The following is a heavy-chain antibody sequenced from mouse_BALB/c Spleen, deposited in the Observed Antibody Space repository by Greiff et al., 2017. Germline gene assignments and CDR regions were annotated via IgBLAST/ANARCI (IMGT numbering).Heavy chain of an antibody. CDR1: GFTFTDYY. CDR2: IRNKANGYTT. J-gene: IGHJ3*01. CDR3: ARDGGYYYGSSFAY. Sequence: EVKLMESGGGLVQPGGSLRLSCATSGFTFTDYYMSWVRQPPGKALEWLGFIRNKANGYTTEYSASVKGRFTISRDHSQSILYLQMNTLRAEDSATYYCARDGGYYYGSSFAYWGQGTLVTVSA. V-gene: IGHV7-3*02. D-gene: IGHD1-1*01.